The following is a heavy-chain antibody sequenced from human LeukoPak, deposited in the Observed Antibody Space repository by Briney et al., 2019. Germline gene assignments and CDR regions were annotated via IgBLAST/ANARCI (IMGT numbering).Heavy chain of an antibody. V-gene: IGHV4-61*02. Sequence: SQTLSLTCTVSGGSISSGSYYWSWIRQPAGEGLEWIGRIYSSGRTHYSPSLKSRVAISVDTSKNRFSLRLSSVTAADTAVYYCARDLGGSYSSETWFDPWSQGTLVTVSS. D-gene: IGHD1-26*01. CDR2: IYSSGRT. J-gene: IGHJ5*02. CDR3: ARDLGGSYSSETWFDP. CDR1: GGSISSGSYY.